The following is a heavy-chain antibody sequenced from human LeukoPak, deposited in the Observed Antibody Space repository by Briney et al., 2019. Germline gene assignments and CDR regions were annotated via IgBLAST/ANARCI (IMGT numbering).Heavy chain of an antibody. Sequence: ASVKVSCKASGYTFTGYYMHWVRQAPGQGLEWMGWINPNSGGTNYAQKFQGRVTMTRDTSISTAYMELSRLRSDDTAVYYCASRYYYDSSGYYHWGQGTLVTVSS. CDR2: INPNSGGT. V-gene: IGHV1-2*02. D-gene: IGHD3-22*01. CDR3: ASRYYYDSSGYYH. J-gene: IGHJ5*02. CDR1: GYTFTGYY.